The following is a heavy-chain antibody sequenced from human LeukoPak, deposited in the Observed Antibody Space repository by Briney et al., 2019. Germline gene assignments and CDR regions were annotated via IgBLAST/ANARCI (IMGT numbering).Heavy chain of an antibody. CDR2: IYDSGST. Sequence: PSETLSLTCSVSGGSISSGDYYWIWIRQSPGKGLEWIGYIYDSGSTFYNPYLKSRVTISLDTPNNQFSLKLTEVTAADTAAYFCARGKVNSPGEFFGPGWCGLWGQGTVVTVSS. J-gene: IGHJ4*02. CDR1: GGSISSGDYY. CDR3: ARGKVNSPGEFFGPGWCGL. V-gene: IGHV4-30-4*01. D-gene: IGHD3-10*01.